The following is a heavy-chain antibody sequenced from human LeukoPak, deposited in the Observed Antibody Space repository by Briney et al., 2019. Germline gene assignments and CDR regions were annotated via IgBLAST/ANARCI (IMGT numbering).Heavy chain of an antibody. Sequence: GASVKVSFKGSGYTLTELSMHWVRQAPGKGLEWMGGFDPEDGETINAQKFQGRVTMTEDTSTDTAYMELSSLTSEDTAVYYCAREPTDSYYPPLQNAHDAFDIWGQGTMVTVSS. D-gene: IGHD1-26*01. CDR3: AREPTDSYYPPLQNAHDAFDI. V-gene: IGHV1-24*01. CDR1: GYTLTELS. CDR2: FDPEDGET. J-gene: IGHJ3*02.